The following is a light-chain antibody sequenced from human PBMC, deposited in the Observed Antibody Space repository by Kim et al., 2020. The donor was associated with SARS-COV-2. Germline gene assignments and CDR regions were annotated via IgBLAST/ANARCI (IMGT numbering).Light chain of an antibody. CDR1: NSNIGSNS. CDR3: AVWDDSLDVVV. Sequence: GQRVTISCSGDNSNIGSNSVSWYRQLPGAAPNLLIYINNQRPSGVPDRFSGSKSGTSASLAISGLQAEDESDYYCAVWDDSLDVVVFGGGTQLTVL. V-gene: IGLV1-44*01. CDR2: INN. J-gene: IGLJ2*01.